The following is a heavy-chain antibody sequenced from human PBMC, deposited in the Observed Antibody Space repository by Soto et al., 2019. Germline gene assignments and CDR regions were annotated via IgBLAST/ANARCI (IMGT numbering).Heavy chain of an antibody. CDR3: ARHRTRGGYFVY. Sequence: PSVTLSLTCSASGSPISSSSYYWGWIRQPPGKGLEWIGSTYYSGSTYYNPSLKRRVTISVDMSKNQISLKLNSVTAADTAVYYCARHRTRGGYFVYWGQGTLVTASS. CDR1: GSPISSSSYY. CDR2: TYYSGST. V-gene: IGHV4-39*01. D-gene: IGHD3-22*01. J-gene: IGHJ4*02.